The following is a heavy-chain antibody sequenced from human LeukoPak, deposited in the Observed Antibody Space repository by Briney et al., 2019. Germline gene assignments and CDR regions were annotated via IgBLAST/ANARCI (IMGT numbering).Heavy chain of an antibody. CDR3: ARGFPDTLDY. Sequence: SQTLSLTCAISGDSVSDNSAAWNWIRQSPSRGLEWLGRTYYRSKWYNEYAVSVRSRITINADTSMNQFSLQLNSVTPEDTAVYYCARGFPDTLDYWGQGTLVTVSS. CDR2: TYYRSKWYN. CDR1: GDSVSDNSAA. D-gene: IGHD1-14*01. V-gene: IGHV6-1*01. J-gene: IGHJ4*02.